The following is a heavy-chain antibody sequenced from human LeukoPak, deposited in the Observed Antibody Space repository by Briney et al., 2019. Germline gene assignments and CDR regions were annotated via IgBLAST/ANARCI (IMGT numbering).Heavy chain of an antibody. CDR3: ARSLRYFDWLPHFDY. Sequence: GGSLRLSCAASGFTFSSYAMHWVRQAPGKGLEWVAVISYDGSNKYYADSVRGRFTISRDNSKNTLYLQMNSLRAEDTAVYYCARSLRYFDWLPHFDYWGQGTLVTVSS. V-gene: IGHV3-30-3*01. CDR1: GFTFSSYA. CDR2: ISYDGSNK. J-gene: IGHJ4*02. D-gene: IGHD3-9*01.